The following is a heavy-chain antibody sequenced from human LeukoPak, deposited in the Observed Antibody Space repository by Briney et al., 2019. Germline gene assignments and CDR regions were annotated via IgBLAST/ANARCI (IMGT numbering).Heavy chain of an antibody. Sequence: SETLSLTCTVSGGSISSSSYYWGWIRQPPGKGLEWIGSIYYSGSTYYNPSLKSQVTISVDTSKNQFSLKLSSVTAADTAVYYCASAPDYYDSSGYLYWGQGTLVTVSS. CDR2: IYYSGST. J-gene: IGHJ4*02. D-gene: IGHD3-22*01. V-gene: IGHV4-39*01. CDR3: ASAPDYYDSSGYLY. CDR1: GGSISSSSYY.